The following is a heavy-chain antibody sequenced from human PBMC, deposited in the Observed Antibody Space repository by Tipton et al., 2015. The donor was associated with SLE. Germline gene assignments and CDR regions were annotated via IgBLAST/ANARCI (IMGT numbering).Heavy chain of an antibody. Sequence: TLSLTCTVSGGSISSGSYYWSWIRQPAGKGLEWIGRIYTSGSTNYNPSLKSRVTISVDTSKNQFSLKLSSVTAADTAVYYCARDRYYYMVVWGKGSAVTVSS. J-gene: IGHJ6*03. CDR1: GGSISSGSYY. CDR3: ARDRYYYMVV. V-gene: IGHV4-61*02. CDR2: IYTSGST.